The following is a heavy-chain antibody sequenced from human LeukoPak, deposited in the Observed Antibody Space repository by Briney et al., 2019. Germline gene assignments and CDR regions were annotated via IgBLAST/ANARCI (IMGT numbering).Heavy chain of an antibody. J-gene: IGHJ4*02. CDR1: GFGFSDYY. CDR3: ASVLWFGGIFFDY. V-gene: IGHV3-11*01. Sequence: PGGSLRLSCAASGFGFSDYYMSWIRQAPGKGLEWVSYMSNSGSTIYYADSVKGRFTISRDNTKNSLYLQMNSLRAEDTAVYYCASVLWFGGIFFDYWGQGTLVTVSS. D-gene: IGHD3-10*01. CDR2: MSNSGSTI.